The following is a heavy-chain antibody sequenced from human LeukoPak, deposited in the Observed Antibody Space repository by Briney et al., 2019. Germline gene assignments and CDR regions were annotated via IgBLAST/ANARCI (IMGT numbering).Heavy chain of an antibody. J-gene: IGHJ4*02. Sequence: SETLSLTCAVYGGSFSGYYWSWIRQPPGKGLEWIREINHSGSTNYNPSLKSRVTISVDTSKNQFSLKLSSVTAADTAVYYCASSDYYDSSGYSDYWGQGTLVTVSS. CDR3: ASSDYYDSSGYSDY. CDR1: GGSFSGYY. D-gene: IGHD3-22*01. CDR2: INHSGST. V-gene: IGHV4-34*01.